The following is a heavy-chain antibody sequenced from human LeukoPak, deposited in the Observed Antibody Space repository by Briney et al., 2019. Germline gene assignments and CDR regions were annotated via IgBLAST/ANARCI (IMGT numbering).Heavy chain of an antibody. CDR1: GYTFTGYY. D-gene: IGHD5-18*01. Sequence: ASVKVSCKASGYTFTGYYMHLVRQAAGQGLEWMGWINPNSGGTNYAQKFQGRVTMTRDTYISTAYMELSRLRSDDTAVYYCAREGSYDDAFDIWGQGTMVTVSS. J-gene: IGHJ3*02. CDR2: INPNSGGT. V-gene: IGHV1-2*02. CDR3: AREGSYDDAFDI.